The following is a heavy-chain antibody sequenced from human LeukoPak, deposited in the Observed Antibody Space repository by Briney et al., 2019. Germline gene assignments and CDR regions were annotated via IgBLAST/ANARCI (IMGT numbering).Heavy chain of an antibody. Sequence: GGSLRLSCAASGFTFSVYWMSWVRQAPGKGLEWVASIKQDGSEKYYVDSVKGRFTISRDNAKNSLYLQMNSLRAEDTAVYYCARGSTYYDSSGQVPFDYWGQGTLVTVSS. J-gene: IGHJ4*02. CDR1: GFTFSVYW. D-gene: IGHD3-22*01. V-gene: IGHV3-7*01. CDR3: ARGSTYYDSSGQVPFDY. CDR2: IKQDGSEK.